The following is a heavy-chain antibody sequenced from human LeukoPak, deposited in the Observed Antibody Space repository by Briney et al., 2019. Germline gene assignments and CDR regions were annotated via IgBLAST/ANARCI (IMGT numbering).Heavy chain of an antibody. J-gene: IGHJ3*02. D-gene: IGHD3-3*01. Sequence: GGSLRLSCAASGFTFSSYWMSWVRQAPGKGLEWVANIKQDGSEKYYVDSVKGRFTISRDNAKNSLYLQMNSLRAEDTAVYYCAKGLMSSITIFGVVIIGDAFDIWGQGTMVTVSS. CDR2: IKQDGSEK. CDR1: GFTFSSYW. V-gene: IGHV3-7*03. CDR3: AKGLMSSITIFGVVIIGDAFDI.